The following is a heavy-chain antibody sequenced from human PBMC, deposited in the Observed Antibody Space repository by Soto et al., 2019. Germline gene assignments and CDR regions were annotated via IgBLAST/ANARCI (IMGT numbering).Heavy chain of an antibody. Sequence: ASVKVSCKASGYFFTSYGITWVRQAPGQGLEWMGWISPYNGNTKYAQNFQGRVTMTTDTSTSTAYMEVRRLRSDDPAVYYCARDFGSDLSAPGAVFDYWGQGTLVTVSS. CDR2: ISPYNGNT. J-gene: IGHJ4*02. D-gene: IGHD3-3*01. V-gene: IGHV1-18*04. CDR1: GYFFTSYG. CDR3: ARDFGSDLSAPGAVFDY.